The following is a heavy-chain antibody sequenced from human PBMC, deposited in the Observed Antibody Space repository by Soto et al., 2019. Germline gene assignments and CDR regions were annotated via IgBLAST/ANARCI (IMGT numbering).Heavy chain of an antibody. J-gene: IGHJ6*02. D-gene: IGHD2-15*01. CDR3: ATPQKGHCSGGSCYSGPRGYYYYYGMDV. V-gene: IGHV1-69*05. Sequence: GASVKVSCKASGVTFSSYAISWVRQAPGQGLEWMGGIIPIFGTANYAQKFQGRVTITTDKSTSTAYMELSSLRSEDTAVYYCATPQKGHCSGGSCYSGPRGYYYYYGMDVWGQGTTVTVSS. CDR2: IIPIFGTA. CDR1: GVTFSSYA.